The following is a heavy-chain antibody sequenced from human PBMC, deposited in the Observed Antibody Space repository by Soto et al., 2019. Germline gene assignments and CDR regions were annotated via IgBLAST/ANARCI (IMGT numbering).Heavy chain of an antibody. J-gene: IGHJ4*02. CDR3: ARDGLYARSPLSWIFDY. Sequence: SVKVSCKASGGTFSSYAISWVRQAPGQGLEWMGGIIPIFGTANYAQKFQGRVTITADESTSTAYMELSSLRSEDTAVYYCARDGLYARSPLSWIFDYWGQGTLVTVSS. CDR1: GGTFSSYA. CDR2: IIPIFGTA. D-gene: IGHD6-13*01. V-gene: IGHV1-69*13.